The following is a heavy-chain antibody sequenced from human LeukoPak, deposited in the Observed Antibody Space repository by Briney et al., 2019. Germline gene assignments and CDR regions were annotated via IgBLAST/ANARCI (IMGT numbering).Heavy chain of an antibody. Sequence: PGGSLRLSCAASGFTVSSKYMSWVRQAPGKGLEWVSVIFSGGTTFYADSVKGRFTISRDNSKNTLYLQMNSLRAEDTAVYYCAKGIYSSGWGYFDYWGHGTLVTVSS. CDR3: AKGIYSSGWGYFDY. CDR1: GFTVSSKY. V-gene: IGHV3-66*01. CDR2: IFSGGTT. J-gene: IGHJ4*01. D-gene: IGHD6-19*01.